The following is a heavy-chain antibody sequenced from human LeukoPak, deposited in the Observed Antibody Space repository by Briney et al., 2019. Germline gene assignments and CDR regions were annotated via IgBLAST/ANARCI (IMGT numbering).Heavy chain of an antibody. CDR3: AKEEGADYGPFFDY. J-gene: IGHJ4*02. D-gene: IGHD4-17*01. Sequence: GGSLRLSCAASGFTFSSYGMHWVRQAPGKGLEWVAFIRYDGSNKYYADSVKGRFTISRDNSKNTLYLQMNSLRAEDTAVYYCAKEEGADYGPFFDYWGQGTLVTVSS. CDR1: GFTFSSYG. CDR2: IRYDGSNK. V-gene: IGHV3-30*02.